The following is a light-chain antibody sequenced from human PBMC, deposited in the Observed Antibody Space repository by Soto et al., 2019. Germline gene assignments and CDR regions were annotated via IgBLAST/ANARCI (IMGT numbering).Light chain of an antibody. CDR3: CSCTGSHSYV. CDR2: DVN. CDR1: RGDVGGYNY. V-gene: IGLV2-11*01. J-gene: IGLJ1*01. Sequence: QSALTQPRSVSESPGQSVAISCTGTRGDVGGYNYVSWYQRHPGKAPKLMIYDVNKRPSGVPDRFSGSKSGNTASLTISGLQAEDEADYYCCSCTGSHSYVFGTGTKVTVL.